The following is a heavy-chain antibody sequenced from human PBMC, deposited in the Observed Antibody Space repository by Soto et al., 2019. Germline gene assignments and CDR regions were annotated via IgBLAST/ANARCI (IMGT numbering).Heavy chain of an antibody. J-gene: IGHJ6*02. D-gene: IGHD2-2*01. CDR1: GYTFTSYG. CDR3: AREAKDLVLVPAAMDYYYYGMDV. V-gene: IGHV1-18*01. CDR2: ISAYNGNT. Sequence: QVQLVQSGAEVKKPGASVKVSCKSSGYTFTSYGISWVRQAPGQGLEWMGWISAYNGNTNYAQKLQGRVTMTTDTSTSTAYMELRSLRSDDTAVYYCAREAKDLVLVPAAMDYYYYGMDVWGQGTTVTVSS.